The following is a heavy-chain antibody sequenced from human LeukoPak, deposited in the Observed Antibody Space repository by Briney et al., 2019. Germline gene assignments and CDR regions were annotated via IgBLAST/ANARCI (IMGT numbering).Heavy chain of an antibody. D-gene: IGHD4-17*01. Sequence: GGSLRLSCAASGLTFSSHAMSWVRQAPGKGLEWVSAIDISGGKTYYADSVKGRFTISRDNSKNTVSLRMNSLRPDDTAVYYCANEIRPNDYWGQGTLVTVSS. CDR1: GLTFSSHA. CDR3: ANEIRPNDY. J-gene: IGHJ4*02. CDR2: IDISGGKT. V-gene: IGHV3-23*01.